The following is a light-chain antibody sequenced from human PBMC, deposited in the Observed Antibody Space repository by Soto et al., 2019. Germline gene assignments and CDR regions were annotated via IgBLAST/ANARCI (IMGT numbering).Light chain of an antibody. Sequence: EVVMMQSPATLSVSLGEGATLSCRASQGIVDTLAWYQHKPGQTPRLLIYDTSTRATGVPTRFSGSRSGAEFTLTIISLESEDFAVYYCQPYKSCPRTFGGGTKVDIK. CDR2: DTS. CDR3: QPYKSCPRT. J-gene: IGKJ4*01. V-gene: IGKV3-15*01. CDR1: QGIVDT.